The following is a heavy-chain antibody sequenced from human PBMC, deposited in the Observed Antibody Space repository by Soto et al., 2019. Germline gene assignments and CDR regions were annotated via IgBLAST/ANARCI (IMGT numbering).Heavy chain of an antibody. CDR2: ISYDGSNK. CDR1: GFTFSSYA. J-gene: IGHJ4*02. D-gene: IGHD3-22*01. V-gene: IGHV3-30-3*01. Sequence: GGSLRLSCAASGFTFSSYAMHWVRQAPGKGLEWVAVISYDGSNKYYADSVKGRLTISRDNSKNTLYLQMNSLRAEDTAVYYCARSVYYDSSGYLYWGQGTLVTVYS. CDR3: ARSVYYDSSGYLY.